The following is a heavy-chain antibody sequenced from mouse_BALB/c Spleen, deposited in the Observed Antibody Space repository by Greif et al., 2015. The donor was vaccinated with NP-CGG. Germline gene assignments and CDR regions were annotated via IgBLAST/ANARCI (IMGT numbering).Heavy chain of an antibody. CDR1: GFTFSSFG. CDR2: ISSGSSTI. Sequence: EVHLVESGGGLVQPGGSRKLSCAASGFTFSSFGMHWVRQAPEKGLEWVAYISSGSSTIYYADTVKGRFTISRDNPKNTLFLQMTSLRSEDTAMYYCAREGTATVYYAMDYWGQGTSVTVSS. V-gene: IGHV5-17*02. J-gene: IGHJ4*01. CDR3: AREGTATVYYAMDY. D-gene: IGHD1-1*01.